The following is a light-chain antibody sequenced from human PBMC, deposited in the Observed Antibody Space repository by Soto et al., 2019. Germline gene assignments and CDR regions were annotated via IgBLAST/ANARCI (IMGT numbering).Light chain of an antibody. V-gene: IGLV2-23*01. Sequence: QSALAQPASVSGSPGQSITISCTGTSAFVGSFSLVSWYKQHPGKAPKVMISEGHRRPSGVPDRFSGSTSVNSTSLTISGLQADDEADYYCCLYIGATTYVFGTGTKLTVL. CDR1: SAFVGSFSL. CDR2: EGH. J-gene: IGLJ1*01. CDR3: CLYIGATTYV.